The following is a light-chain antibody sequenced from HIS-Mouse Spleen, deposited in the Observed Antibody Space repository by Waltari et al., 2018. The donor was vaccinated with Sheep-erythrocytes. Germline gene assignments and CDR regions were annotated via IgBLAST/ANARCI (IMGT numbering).Light chain of an antibody. CDR3: RQFNNYPRT. CDR2: DAS. Sequence: AIQLTQSPSSLSASVGDRVTITCRASQGISSALGCYQQQPGKAPKLLIYDASSLESGVPSRFSGSGSATDFTLTIRRLQPEDFATYYCRQFNNYPRTFGQGTKVEIK. CDR1: QGISSA. V-gene: IGKV1-13*01. J-gene: IGKJ1*01.